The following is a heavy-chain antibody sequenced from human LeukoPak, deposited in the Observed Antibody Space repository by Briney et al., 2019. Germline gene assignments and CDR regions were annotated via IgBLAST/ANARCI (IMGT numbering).Heavy chain of an antibody. CDR1: GGSISSYY. D-gene: IGHD3-10*01. Sequence: SETLSLTCTVSGGSISSYYWSWIRQPPGKGLEWIGYIYYSGSTNYSPSLKSRVTISVDTSKNQFSLKLSSVTAADTAVYYCARAGYGSGSYSYWGQGTLVTVSS. CDR2: IYYSGST. CDR3: ARAGYGSGSYSY. V-gene: IGHV4-59*01. J-gene: IGHJ4*02.